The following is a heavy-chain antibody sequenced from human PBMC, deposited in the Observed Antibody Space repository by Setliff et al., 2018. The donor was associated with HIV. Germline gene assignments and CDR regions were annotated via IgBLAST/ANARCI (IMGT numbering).Heavy chain of an antibody. V-gene: IGHV1-2*02. J-gene: IGHJ4*02. CDR2: INPNSGGT. CDR3: ARTLPQYTNLFDY. Sequence: ASVKVSCKASGYTFTNYYMHWVRQDPGQGLEWMGWINPNSGGTNYAQKFQGRVTMTRDTSISTAYMELSRLRSDDTAVYYCARTLPQYTNLFDYWGQGTLVTVSS. D-gene: IGHD5-18*01. CDR1: GYTFTNYY.